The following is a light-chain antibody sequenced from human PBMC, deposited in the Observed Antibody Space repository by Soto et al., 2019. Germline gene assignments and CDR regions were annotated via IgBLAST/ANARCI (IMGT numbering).Light chain of an antibody. CDR3: QQYGSTPLT. CDR1: QSVRSNY. Sequence: EIVLKQSPDTLSLSPGERATLSCRASQSVRSNYLAWYQQKPGQAPRFLIYDASSRATGIPDRFSASGSGTDFTLTISRLEPEDFALYYCQQYGSTPLTFGGGTKVDIK. CDR2: DAS. V-gene: IGKV3-20*01. J-gene: IGKJ4*01.